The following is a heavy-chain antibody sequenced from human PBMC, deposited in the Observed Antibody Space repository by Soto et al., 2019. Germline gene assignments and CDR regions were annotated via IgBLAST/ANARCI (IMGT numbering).Heavy chain of an antibody. Sequence: GGSLRLSCAASGFTFSSYDMNWVRQAPGKGLEWVSSISSSSSYIYYADSVKGRFTISRDNAKNSLYLQMNSLRAEDTAVYYCAKDTYYHDSSGYYVFDYWGQGTLVTVSS. CDR1: GFTFSSYD. J-gene: IGHJ4*02. CDR2: ISSSSSYI. CDR3: AKDTYYHDSSGYYVFDY. D-gene: IGHD3-22*01. V-gene: IGHV3-21*01.